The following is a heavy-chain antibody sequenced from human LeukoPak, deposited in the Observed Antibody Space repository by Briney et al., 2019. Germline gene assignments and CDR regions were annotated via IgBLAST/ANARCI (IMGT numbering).Heavy chain of an antibody. CDR1: GGSISSYY. J-gene: IGHJ6*02. V-gene: IGHV4-59*01. CDR3: VRSTYYYYGMDV. Sequence: PSETLSLTCTVSGGSISSYYWSWIRQPLGKGLEWIGYIYYSGSTNYNPSLKSRVTISVDTSKNQFSLKLSSVTAADTAVYYCVRSTYYYYGMDVWGQGTTVTVSS. CDR2: IYYSGST.